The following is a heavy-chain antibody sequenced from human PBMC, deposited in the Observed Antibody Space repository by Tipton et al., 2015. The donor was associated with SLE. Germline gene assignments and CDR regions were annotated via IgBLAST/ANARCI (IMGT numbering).Heavy chain of an antibody. D-gene: IGHD3-22*01. CDR1: GDSMNSGDYY. V-gene: IGHV4-39*01. CDR2: IYYSGST. CDR3: ARRPYYDSSGYYDY. J-gene: IGHJ4*02. Sequence: TLSLTCIVSGDSMNSGDYYWTWIRQPPGKGLEWIATIYYSGSTYYSPSLKSRLTISLDTSKNQFSLKLSSVTAADTALYYCARRPYYDSSGYYDYWGQGTLVTVSS.